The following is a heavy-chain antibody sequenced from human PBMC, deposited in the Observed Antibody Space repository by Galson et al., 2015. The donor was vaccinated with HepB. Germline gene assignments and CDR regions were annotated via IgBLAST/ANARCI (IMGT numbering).Heavy chain of an antibody. D-gene: IGHD3-16*01. V-gene: IGHV3-30-3*01. CDR2: ISDDGNTK. Sequence: SLRLSCAASGFIFRLSAMHWVRQAPGKGLEWVAVISDDGNTKYYADSVSGRFTISRDNSKNTIYLQMNRLRVEDTAVYYCVRDGGGRAHFDYWGQGTLVTVSS. CDR1: GFIFRLSA. CDR3: VRDGGGRAHFDY. J-gene: IGHJ4*02.